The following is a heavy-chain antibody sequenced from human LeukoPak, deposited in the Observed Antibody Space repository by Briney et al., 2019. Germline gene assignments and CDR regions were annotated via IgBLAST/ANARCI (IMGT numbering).Heavy chain of an antibody. V-gene: IGHV4-4*07. Sequence: SETLSLTCTVSGRSISIYYWSWLRQPAGKGLEWIERIYSTGCTIYNPSLKSRVPLSVDTSKNHFSLGLRSVTAADPAVYYCARQIATAGTAGFDFWGQGALVTVSS. CDR1: GRSISIYY. CDR3: ARQIATAGTAGFDF. D-gene: IGHD6-13*01. J-gene: IGHJ4*02. CDR2: IYSTGCT.